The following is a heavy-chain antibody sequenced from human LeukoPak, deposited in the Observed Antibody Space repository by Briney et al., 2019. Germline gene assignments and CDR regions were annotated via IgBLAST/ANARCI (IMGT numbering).Heavy chain of an antibody. Sequence: ASVKVSCKASGYTFTSYGISWVRQAPGQGLEWMGWISAYNGNTNYAQKLQGSVTMTTHTSTTTAYMEPRSLSSDDTAVYYCAREIDAASFDPWGQGTLVTVSS. CDR1: GYTFTSYG. D-gene: IGHD2-2*01. CDR3: AREIDAASFDP. V-gene: IGHV1-18*01. J-gene: IGHJ5*02. CDR2: ISAYNGNT.